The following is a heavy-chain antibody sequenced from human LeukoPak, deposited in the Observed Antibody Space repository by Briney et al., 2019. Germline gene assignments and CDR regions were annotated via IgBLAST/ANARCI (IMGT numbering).Heavy chain of an antibody. CDR1: GFTFSSYG. CDR3: AKVINVVAPEYFQH. V-gene: IGHV3-30*02. D-gene: IGHD2-15*01. J-gene: IGHJ1*01. CDR2: IRYDGSNK. Sequence: GGSLRLSCAASGFTFSSYGMHWVRQAPGKGLEWVAFIRYDGSNKYYADSVKGRFTISRDNSKNTLYLQMNSLRAEDTAVYYCAKVINVVAPEYFQHWGQGTLVTVSS.